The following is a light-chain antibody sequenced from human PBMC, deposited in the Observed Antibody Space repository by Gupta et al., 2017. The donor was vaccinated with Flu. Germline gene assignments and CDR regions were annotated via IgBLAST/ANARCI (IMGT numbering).Light chain of an antibody. V-gene: IGKV1-5*03. J-gene: IGKJ1*01. CDR3: QQYDSYSWT. CDR2: RAS. CDR1: QSISIW. Sequence: DIQMTQSPSTLSASVGDRVTITCRASQSISIWLAWYQQKPGKAPNLLIYRASTVESGVPLRFSGSGSGTEFTLTISSLQPDDFATYYCQQYDSYSWTFGQGSKVEIK.